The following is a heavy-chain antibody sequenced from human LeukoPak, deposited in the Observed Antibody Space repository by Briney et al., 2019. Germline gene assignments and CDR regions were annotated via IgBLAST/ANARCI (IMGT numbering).Heavy chain of an antibody. V-gene: IGHV1-24*01. J-gene: IGHJ4*02. CDR3: ATDRPVLRFLEWLLLDY. CDR2: FDPEDGET. CDR1: GYTLTELS. Sequence: ASVKVSCKVSGYTLTELSMHWRRQAPGKGLEWMGGFDPEDGETIYAQKFQGRVTMTEDTSTDTAYMELSSLRSEDTAVYYCATDRPVLRFLEWLLLDYWGQGTLVTVSS. D-gene: IGHD3-3*01.